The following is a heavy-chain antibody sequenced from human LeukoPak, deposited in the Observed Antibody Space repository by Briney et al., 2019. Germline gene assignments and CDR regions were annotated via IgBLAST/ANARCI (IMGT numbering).Heavy chain of an antibody. D-gene: IGHD5-12*01. CDR2: INPNSGGT. J-gene: IGHJ4*02. CDR1: GYTFTGYY. Sequence: GASVKVSCKASGYTFTGYYMHWVRQAPGQGLEWMGWINPNSGGTNYAQKFQGRVTMTRDTSISTAYMELSRLRSDDTAVYYCARGGSGYKVGEDFDYWGQGTLVTVSS. CDR3: ARGGSGYKVGEDFDY. V-gene: IGHV1-2*02.